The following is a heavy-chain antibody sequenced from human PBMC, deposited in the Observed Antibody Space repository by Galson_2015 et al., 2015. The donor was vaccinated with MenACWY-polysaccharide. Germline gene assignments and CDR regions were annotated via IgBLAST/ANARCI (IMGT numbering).Heavy chain of an antibody. J-gene: IGHJ5*02. D-gene: IGHD2-15*01. CDR2: INGDGSAT. CDR1: GFTLSTNW. CDR3: ARAGGNYCSVAGCNFNLFGP. Sequence: SLRLSCAASGFTLSTNWMHWVRQGPGKGLVWVSSINGDGSATSDAAAMKGRFIISQDNTKNTQNHEMNSLRAEDSAVDYWARAGGNYCSVAGCNFNLFGPWDPATLVTVSS. V-gene: IGHV3-74*01.